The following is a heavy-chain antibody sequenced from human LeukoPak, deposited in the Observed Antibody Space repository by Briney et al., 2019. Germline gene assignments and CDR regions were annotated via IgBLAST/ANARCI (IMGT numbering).Heavy chain of an antibody. CDR1: GGSMNNYY. D-gene: IGHD6-19*01. J-gene: IGHJ1*01. CDR3: AGHDSSGQYFQH. Sequence: SETLSLTCTVSGGSMNNYYWSWIRQPAGKGLECIGEIYTSGTTNYNPSLRSRVTMSVDTSKNQFSMKLSSVTAADTAVYYCAGHDSSGQYFQHWGQGTLVTVSS. CDR2: IYTSGTT. V-gene: IGHV4-4*07.